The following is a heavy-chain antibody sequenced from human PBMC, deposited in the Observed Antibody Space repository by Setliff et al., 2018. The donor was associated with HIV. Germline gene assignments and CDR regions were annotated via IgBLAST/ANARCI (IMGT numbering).Heavy chain of an antibody. CDR2: IIPIFGTA. D-gene: IGHD3-10*01. CDR1: GGTFSSYA. Sequence: SVKVSCKASGGTFSSYAISWVRQAPGQGLEWMGGIIPIFGTANYAQKFQGRVTITADESTSTAYMELSSLRSEDMAVYYCARARGNYYGSGKVYYYYYYMDVWGKGTTVTVSS. J-gene: IGHJ6*03. CDR3: ARARGNYYGSGKVYYYYYYMDV. V-gene: IGHV1-69*13.